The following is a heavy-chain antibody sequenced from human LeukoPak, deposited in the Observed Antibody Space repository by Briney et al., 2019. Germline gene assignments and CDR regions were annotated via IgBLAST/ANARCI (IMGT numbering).Heavy chain of an antibody. CDR1: GFNFSDYY. Sequence: PGGSLRLSCAASGFNFSDYYMSWIRQAPGKGLEWVSYISSSGYSTYYAASVKGRFTISRDNARISLYLQMNSLTPEDTAVYYYARGKRRFDYWGQGTLVSVSS. CDR3: ARGKRRFDY. CDR2: ISSSGYST. J-gene: IGHJ4*02. V-gene: IGHV3-11*01.